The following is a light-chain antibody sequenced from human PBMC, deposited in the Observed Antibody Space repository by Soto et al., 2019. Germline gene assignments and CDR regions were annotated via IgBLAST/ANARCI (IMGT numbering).Light chain of an antibody. CDR3: QQYNSYPIT. Sequence: IQMTQSPSTLSASVGDRVTITCRASQSISSWLAWYQQKPGKAPKLLIYDASILESGVPSRFSGSGSGTEFTLTISSLQPDDFATYCCQQYNSYPITVGQGTRLEIK. CDR1: QSISSW. CDR2: DAS. V-gene: IGKV1-5*01. J-gene: IGKJ5*01.